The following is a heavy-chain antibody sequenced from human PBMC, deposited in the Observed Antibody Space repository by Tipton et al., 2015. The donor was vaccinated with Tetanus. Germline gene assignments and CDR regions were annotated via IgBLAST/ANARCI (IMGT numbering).Heavy chain of an antibody. Sequence: SLRLSCTASGFTFSDYAMNWVRQAPGKGLEWVSGITASGGSARYADSVEGRFTISRDNSKNTLYLQMNSLRPEDTAVYYCAKEFQRARIRFFDSWGQGTQVTASS. J-gene: IGHJ4*02. CDR2: ITASGGSA. V-gene: IGHV3-23*01. D-gene: IGHD2-15*01. CDR1: GFTFSDYA. CDR3: AKEFQRARIRFFDS.